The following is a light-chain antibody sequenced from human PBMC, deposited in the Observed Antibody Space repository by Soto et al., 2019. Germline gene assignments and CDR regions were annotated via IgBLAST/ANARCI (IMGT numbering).Light chain of an antibody. CDR3: CSYATGSIYV. CDR2: DVS. J-gene: IGLJ1*01. Sequence: QSALTQPASVSGSPGESITISCTGTSSDVGGRDWVSWYQQHPGKAPKLMIYDVSHRPSGISDRFSGSKFGNTASLTISGLQADDEADYFCCSYATGSIYVFGTATKLTVL. CDR1: SSDVGGRDW. V-gene: IGLV2-14*03.